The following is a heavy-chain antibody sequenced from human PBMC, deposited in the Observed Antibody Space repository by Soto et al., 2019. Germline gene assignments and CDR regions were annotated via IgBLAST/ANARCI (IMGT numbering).Heavy chain of an antibody. CDR2: ISGSGGST. J-gene: IGHJ4*02. CDR3: AKARFAYCSGGSCPNY. Sequence: GGSLRLSCAASGFTFSSYAMSWVRQAPGKGLEWVSAISGSGGSTYYADSVKGRFTISRDNSKNTLYLQMNSLRAEDTAVYYCAKARFAYCSGGSCPNYWGQGTLVTVSS. CDR1: GFTFSSYA. D-gene: IGHD2-15*01. V-gene: IGHV3-23*01.